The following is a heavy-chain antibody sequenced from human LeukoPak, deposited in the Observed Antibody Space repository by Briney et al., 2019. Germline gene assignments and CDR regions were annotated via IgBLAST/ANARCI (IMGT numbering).Heavy chain of an antibody. CDR3: AGELTGTNWFDP. D-gene: IGHD1-7*01. CDR2: ISSSSSYI. J-gene: IGHJ5*02. V-gene: IGHV3-21*01. Sequence: GGSLGLSCAASGFTFSSYSMNWVRQAPGKGLEWVSSISSSSSYIYYADSVKGRFTISRDNAKNSLYLQMNSLRAEDTAVYYCAGELTGTNWFDPWGQGTLVTVSS. CDR1: GFTFSSYS.